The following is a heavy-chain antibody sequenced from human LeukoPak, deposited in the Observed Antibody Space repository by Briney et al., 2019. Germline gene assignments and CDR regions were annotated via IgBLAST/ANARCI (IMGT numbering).Heavy chain of an antibody. CDR1: GFTFTNYA. CDR2: ISGCDGTS. CDR3: AKWGDYDSLTGYYVPDY. D-gene: IGHD3-9*01. J-gene: IGHJ4*02. Sequence: GGSLRLSCVASGFTFTNYAMSWVRHAPGKGLEWVSAISGCDGTSHYADSVKGRFTISRDNSKNTLYLQVNSLRAEDTAVYYCAKWGDYDSLTGYYVPDYWGQGTLVTVSS. V-gene: IGHV3-23*01.